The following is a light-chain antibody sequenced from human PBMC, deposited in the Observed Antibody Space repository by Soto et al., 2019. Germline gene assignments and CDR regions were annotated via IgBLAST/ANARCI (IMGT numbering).Light chain of an antibody. J-gene: IGKJ5*01. V-gene: IGKV3-20*01. CDR2: SAS. CDR1: QSVSSN. Sequence: IVLEQGPGALSLSPGERATLSCRASQSVSSNLAWYQQKPGQAPRVLIYSASLRATGITDRFSGSGSGTDFSLTITRLEPEDFAVYYRKQSGSLPINFGQGTRLEIK. CDR3: KQSGSLPIN.